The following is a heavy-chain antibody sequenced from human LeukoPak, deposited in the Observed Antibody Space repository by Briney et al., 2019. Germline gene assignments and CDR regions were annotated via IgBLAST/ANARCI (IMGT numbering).Heavy chain of an antibody. Sequence: ETLSLTCTVSGGSISSSSYYWGWIRQPPGKGLEWIGSIYYSGGTYYNPSLKSRVTISVDTSKNQFSLKLSSVTAADTAVYYCASSLRYYYYYYMDVWGKGTTVTVSS. CDR1: GGSISSSSYY. J-gene: IGHJ6*03. D-gene: IGHD2-15*01. CDR3: ASSLRYYYYYYMDV. CDR2: IYYSGGT. V-gene: IGHV4-39*07.